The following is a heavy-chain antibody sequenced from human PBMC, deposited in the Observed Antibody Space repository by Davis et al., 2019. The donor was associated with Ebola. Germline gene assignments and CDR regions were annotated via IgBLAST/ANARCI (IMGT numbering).Heavy chain of an antibody. CDR2: IYYSGST. CDR3: ARDSRYWKGDDY. D-gene: IGHD1-1*01. CDR1: GGSISSYY. J-gene: IGHJ4*02. V-gene: IGHV4-59*01. Sequence: PSETLSLTCTVSGGSISSYYWSWIRQPPGKGLEWIGYIYYSGSTNYNPSLKSRVTISVDTSKNQFSLKLSSVTAADTAVYYCARDSRYWKGDDYWGQGTLVTVSS.